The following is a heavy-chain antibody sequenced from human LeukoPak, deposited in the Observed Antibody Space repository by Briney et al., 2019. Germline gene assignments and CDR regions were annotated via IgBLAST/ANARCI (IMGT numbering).Heavy chain of an antibody. D-gene: IGHD6-13*01. V-gene: IGHV3-23*01. Sequence: GGSLRLSCAASGFTFSSYAMSRVRQAPGKGLEWVSAISGSGGSTYYADSVKGRFTISRDNSKNTLYLQMNSLRAEDTAVYYCAKDRYAGRGQQLVYANWFDPWGQGTLVTVSS. CDR1: GFTFSSYA. CDR3: AKDRYAGRGQQLVYANWFDP. CDR2: ISGSGGST. J-gene: IGHJ5*02.